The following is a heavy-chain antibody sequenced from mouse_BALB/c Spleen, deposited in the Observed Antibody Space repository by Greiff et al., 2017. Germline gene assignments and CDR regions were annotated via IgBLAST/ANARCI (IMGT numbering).Heavy chain of an antibody. V-gene: IGHV14-3*02. CDR2: IDPANGNT. D-gene: IGHD1-1*01. Sequence: EVHLVESGAELVKPGASVKLSCTASGFNIKDTYMHWVKQRPEQGLEWIGRIDPANGNTKYDPKFQGKATITADTSSNTAYLQLSSLTSEDTAVYYCARGNYYGSSYGYFDVWGAGTTVTVSS. CDR1: GFNIKDTY. CDR3: ARGNYYGSSYGYFDV. J-gene: IGHJ1*01.